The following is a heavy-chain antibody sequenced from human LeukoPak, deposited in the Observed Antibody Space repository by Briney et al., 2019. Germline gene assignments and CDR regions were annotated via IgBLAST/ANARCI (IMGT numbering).Heavy chain of an antibody. CDR2: IYYSGST. V-gene: IGHV4-39*01. J-gene: IGHJ4*02. D-gene: IGHD2-15*01. Sequence: SETLSLTCTVSGGSISSSSYYWGWIRQPPGKGLEWIGSIYYSGSTYYNPSLKSRVTISVDTSKNQFSLRLSSVTAADTAVYYCARGDCSGGSCYLFDYWGQGALVTVSS. CDR3: ARGDCSGGSCYLFDY. CDR1: GGSISSSSYY.